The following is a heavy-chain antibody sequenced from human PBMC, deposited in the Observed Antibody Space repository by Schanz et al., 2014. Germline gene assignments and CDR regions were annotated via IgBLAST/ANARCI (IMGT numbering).Heavy chain of an antibody. CDR2: ISGSSIHK. V-gene: IGHV3-21*05. D-gene: IGHD3-3*01. J-gene: IGHJ6*02. CDR1: GFTFSSYG. CDR3: ARFLARYQYYGVDV. Sequence: VQLVESGGGVVQPGRSRRLSCEASGFTFSSYGMHWVRQAPGKGLEWVSHISGSSIHKNYADSVKGRFSISRDNGETSVYLQINSLRVEDTAVYYCARFLARYQYYGVDVWGQGTTVIVSS.